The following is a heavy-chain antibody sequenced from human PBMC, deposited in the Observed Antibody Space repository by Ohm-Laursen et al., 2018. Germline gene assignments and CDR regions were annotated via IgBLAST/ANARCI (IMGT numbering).Heavy chain of an antibody. V-gene: IGHV3-53*01. CDR2: IYSDGST. Sequence: SLRLSCAAFGFTVSSNYMNWVRQAPGKGLEWVSVIYSDGSTYYADSVKGRFTISRDNSKNTLYLQMNSLRAEDTAVYYCARDWQTDAFDIWGQGTMGTVSS. CDR3: ARDWQTDAFDI. CDR1: GFTVSSNY. J-gene: IGHJ3*02.